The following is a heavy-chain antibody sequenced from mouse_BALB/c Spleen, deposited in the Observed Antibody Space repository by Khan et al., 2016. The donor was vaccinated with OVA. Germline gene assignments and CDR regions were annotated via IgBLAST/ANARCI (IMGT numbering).Heavy chain of an antibody. J-gene: IGHJ3*01. CDR2: VSTGGHYT. D-gene: IGHD1-1*01. CDR1: GFTFSTYG. Sequence: EVELVESGGDVVTPGGSLKLSCAASGFTFSTYGMSWVRQPPDTRLAWVATVSTGGHYTYYPDTVKGRFTISRDNAKNTLYLQMSSLKSEDTAMFYCARLAYYYDSEGFAYWGKGTLVTVSA. V-gene: IGHV5-6*01. CDR3: ARLAYYYDSEGFAY.